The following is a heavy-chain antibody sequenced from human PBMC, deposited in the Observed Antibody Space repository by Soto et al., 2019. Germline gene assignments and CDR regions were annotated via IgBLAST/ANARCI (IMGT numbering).Heavy chain of an antibody. CDR3: AKASGWFGEFDY. V-gene: IGHV3-23*01. CDR1: GFTFSSYA. D-gene: IGHD3-10*01. J-gene: IGHJ4*02. CDR2: ISGSGGST. Sequence: EVQLLESGGGLVQPGGSLRLSCAASGFTFSSYAMSWVRQAPGKGLEWVSAISGSGGSTYYADSVKGRLTISRDNSKNTLYLQMNSLRAEDTDVYYFAKASGWFGEFDYWGQGTLVTVSA.